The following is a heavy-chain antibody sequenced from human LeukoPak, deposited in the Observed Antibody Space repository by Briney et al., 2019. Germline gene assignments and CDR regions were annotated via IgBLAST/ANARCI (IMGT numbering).Heavy chain of an antibody. CDR3: ARGGGLGYCSSTSCYFGQEFDY. Sequence: SETLSLTCTVSGGSISSYYWSWIRQPPGKGLEWIGYIYYSGSTNYNPSLKSRVTISVDTSKNQFSLKLSSVTAADTAVYYCARGGGLGYCSSTSCYFGQEFDYWGQGTLVTVSS. D-gene: IGHD2-2*01. J-gene: IGHJ4*02. CDR2: IYYSGST. CDR1: GGSISSYY. V-gene: IGHV4-59*01.